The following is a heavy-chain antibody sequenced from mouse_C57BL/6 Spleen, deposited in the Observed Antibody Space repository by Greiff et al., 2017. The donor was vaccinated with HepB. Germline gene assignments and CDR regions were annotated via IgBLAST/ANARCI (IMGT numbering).Heavy chain of an antibody. Sequence: VQLQQPGAELVRPGTSVKLSCKASGYTFTSYWMHWVKQRPGQGLEWIGVIDPSDSYTNYNQKFKGKATLTVDTSSSTAYMQLSSLTSEDSAVYYCARGDYGSSFDYLGQGTTLTVSS. CDR1: GYTFTSYW. D-gene: IGHD1-1*01. V-gene: IGHV1-59*01. CDR3: ARGDYGSSFDY. CDR2: IDPSDSYT. J-gene: IGHJ2*01.